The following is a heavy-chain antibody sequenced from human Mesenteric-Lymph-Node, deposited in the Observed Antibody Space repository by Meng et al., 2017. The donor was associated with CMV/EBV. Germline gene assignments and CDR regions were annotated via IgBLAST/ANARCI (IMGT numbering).Heavy chain of an antibody. CDR1: GFTFSAWG. CDR2: VVNDGINK. Sequence: GGSLRLSCEASGFTFSAWGMHWVRQVPGQGLEWVSYVVNDGINKYYADSVRGRFTISKDDSKNTVYLYMSSLRPEDTAVYYCAKDANWACDYWGQGTLVTVSS. CDR3: AKDANWACDY. J-gene: IGHJ4*02. D-gene: IGHD7-27*01. V-gene: IGHV3-30*02.